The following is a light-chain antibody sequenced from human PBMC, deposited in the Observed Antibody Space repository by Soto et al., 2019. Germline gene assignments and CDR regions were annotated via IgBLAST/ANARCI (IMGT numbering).Light chain of an antibody. CDR2: DAS. J-gene: IGKJ2*01. CDR3: QQRSNWPSYT. CDR1: QSVSSY. V-gene: IGKV3-11*01. Sequence: EIVLTQSPATLSLSPGERATLSCRASQSVSSYLAWYQQEPGQAPRLLIYDASNRATGIPARFSGSGSGTDLTLTISSLEPEDFAVYYCQQRSNWPSYTFGQGTKLEIK.